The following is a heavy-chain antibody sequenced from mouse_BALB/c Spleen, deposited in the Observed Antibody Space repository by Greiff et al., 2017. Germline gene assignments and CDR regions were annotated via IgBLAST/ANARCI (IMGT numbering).Heavy chain of an antibody. D-gene: IGHD2-1*01. CDR1: GFTFTDYY. V-gene: IGHV7-3*02. CDR3: ARDSYGNYFYAMDY. Sequence: EVQVVESGGGLVQPGGSLRLSCATSGFTFTDYYMSWVRQPPGKALEWLGFIRNKANGYTTEYSASVKGRFTISRDNSQSILYLQMNTLRAEDSATYYCARDSYGNYFYAMDYWGQGTSVTVSS. CDR2: IRNKANGYTT. J-gene: IGHJ4*01.